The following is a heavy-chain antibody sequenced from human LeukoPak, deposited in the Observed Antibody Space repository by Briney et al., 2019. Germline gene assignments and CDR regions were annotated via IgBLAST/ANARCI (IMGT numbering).Heavy chain of an antibody. J-gene: IGHJ4*02. D-gene: IGHD5-18*01. CDR3: ARGGGGYSEDY. CDR1: GYTFTGYY. CDR2: INLNSGGT. V-gene: IGHV1-2*02. Sequence: ASVKVSCKASGYTFTGYYMHWVRQAPGQGLEWMGWINLNSGGTNYAQKFQGRVTMTRDTSISTAYMELSRLRSDDTAVYYCARGGGGYSEDYWGQGTLVTVSS.